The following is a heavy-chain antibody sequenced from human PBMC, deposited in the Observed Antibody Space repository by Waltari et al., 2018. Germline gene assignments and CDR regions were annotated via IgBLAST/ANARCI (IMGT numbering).Heavy chain of an antibody. CDR3: SGGEVTGTDF. V-gene: IGHV3-73*01. Sequence: EVQVVESGGGLVQPGGSLKLSCATSGFSFSGSPIHWVRQTSGGGLEWVGRIRRQPFNYATAYSESVKGRFTISRDDSKNTAYLQMNNLMTEDTAVYYCSGGEVTGTDFWGQGTLVTVSS. J-gene: IGHJ4*02. CDR1: GFSFSGSP. CDR2: IRRQPFNYAT. D-gene: IGHD1-1*01.